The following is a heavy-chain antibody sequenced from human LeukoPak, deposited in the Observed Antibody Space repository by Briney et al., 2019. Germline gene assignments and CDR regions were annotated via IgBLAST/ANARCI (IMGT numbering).Heavy chain of an antibody. J-gene: IGHJ4*02. CDR2: IKQDGSEK. Sequence: GGSLRLSCAASGFTFSNYAMSWVRQAPGKGLEWVANIKQDGSEKYYVDSVKGRFTISRDNAKNSLYLQMNSLRAEDTAVYYCARDGYSSSWYGYWGQGTLVTVSS. CDR1: GFTFSNYA. D-gene: IGHD6-13*01. V-gene: IGHV3-7*01. CDR3: ARDGYSSSWYGY.